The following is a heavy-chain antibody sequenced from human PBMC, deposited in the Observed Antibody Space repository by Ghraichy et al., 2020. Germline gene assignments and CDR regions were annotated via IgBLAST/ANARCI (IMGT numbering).Heavy chain of an antibody. CDR1: GFTFTRSA. J-gene: IGHJ4*02. CDR2: ISDDASYT. Sequence: GGSLRLSCAGAGFTFTRSAMSWVRQAPGKGLEYVSHISDDASYTDYADSVKGRFTISRDNSKNTLYLQMNSLRAEDTAVYYCAASPGSGSGWDYFDYWGRGALVIVSS. D-gene: IGHD6-19*01. CDR3: AASPGSGSGWDYFDY. V-gene: IGHV3-23*01.